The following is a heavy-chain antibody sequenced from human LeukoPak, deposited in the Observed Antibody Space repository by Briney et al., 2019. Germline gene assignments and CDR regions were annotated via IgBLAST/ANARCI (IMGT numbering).Heavy chain of an antibody. Sequence: GGSLRLSCAASGFTFSSYGMHWVRQAPGKGLEWVAVISYDGSNKYYADSVKGRFTISRDNSKNTLYLQMNSLRAEDTAVYYCAKNSIAAAGSPFGYWGQGTLVTVSS. CDR1: GFTFSSYG. J-gene: IGHJ4*02. CDR3: AKNSIAAAGSPFGY. CDR2: ISYDGSNK. D-gene: IGHD6-13*01. V-gene: IGHV3-30*18.